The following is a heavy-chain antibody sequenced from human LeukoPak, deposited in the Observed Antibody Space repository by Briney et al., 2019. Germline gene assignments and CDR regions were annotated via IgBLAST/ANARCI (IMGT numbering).Heavy chain of an antibody. Sequence: SETLSLTCIVSGGSISSYYWSWIRQSPGKGLEWIGYISYSGGTNYNPSLKSRVTISVDTSKNQFSLKLSSVTAADTAVYYCANTVDSSGYFYYFDYWGQGTLVTDSS. D-gene: IGHD3-22*01. CDR2: ISYSGGT. J-gene: IGHJ4*02. CDR3: ANTVDSSGYFYYFDY. V-gene: IGHV4-59*01. CDR1: GGSISSYY.